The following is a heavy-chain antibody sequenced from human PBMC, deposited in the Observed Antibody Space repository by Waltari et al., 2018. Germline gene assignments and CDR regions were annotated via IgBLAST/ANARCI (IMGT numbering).Heavy chain of an antibody. J-gene: IGHJ6*03. CDR2: INHSGST. D-gene: IGHD3-3*01. Sequence: QEQLQQCCAGMPKPSEDLSLTGVVLGRSLRAHYWPWIVPRPGKGLALIGEINHSGSTIYNPSLKSRVTISVYTSKNQFSLKLSSVTAADTAVYYCARAIGFWSGFPNYYYCYYMDVWDKGTTVTVSS. V-gene: IGHV4-34*01. CDR3: ARAIGFWSGFPNYYYCYYMDV. CDR1: GRSLRAHY.